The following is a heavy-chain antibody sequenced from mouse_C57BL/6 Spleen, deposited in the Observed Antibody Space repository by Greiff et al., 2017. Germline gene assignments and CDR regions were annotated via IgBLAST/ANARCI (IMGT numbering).Heavy chain of an antibody. D-gene: IGHD1-1*01. Sequence: QVQLQQPGAELVMPGASVKLSCKASGYTFTSYWMHWVKQRPGQGLEWIGEIDPSDSYPNYNQKFKGKSTLTVDKSSSTAYMQLSSLTSEDSAVYYCARRDYYGTHYYAMDYWGQGTSVAVAS. J-gene: IGHJ4*01. V-gene: IGHV1-69*01. CDR3: ARRDYYGTHYYAMDY. CDR1: GYTFTSYW. CDR2: IDPSDSYP.